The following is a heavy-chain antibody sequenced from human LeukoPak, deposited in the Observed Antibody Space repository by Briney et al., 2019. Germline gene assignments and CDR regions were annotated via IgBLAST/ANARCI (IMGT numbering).Heavy chain of an antibody. CDR1: GYTFTGYY. D-gene: IGHD3-10*01. J-gene: IGHJ4*02. Sequence: ASVKVSCKASGYTFTGYYMHWVRQAPGQGLEGMGWINPNTGATNYAQKFQGRVTMTRDTSISTAYMELIRLTSDDTAVYYCARDPPPMVRGVELDYWGQGTLVTVSS. CDR3: ARDPPPMVRGVELDY. V-gene: IGHV1-2*02. CDR2: INPNTGAT.